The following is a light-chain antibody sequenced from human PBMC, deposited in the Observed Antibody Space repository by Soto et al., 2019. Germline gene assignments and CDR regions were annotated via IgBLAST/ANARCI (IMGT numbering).Light chain of an antibody. V-gene: IGKV3-15*01. J-gene: IGKJ5*01. CDR2: GAS. CDR1: QSVSSSY. Sequence: EIVMTQSPATLSVSPGERATLSCRASQSVSSSYLAWYQQKPGQAPRLLIYGASTRATGIPARFSGSGSGTEFTLTISSLQSEDFAVYYCQQYNNWPPIPFGQGTRLEI. CDR3: QQYNNWPPIP.